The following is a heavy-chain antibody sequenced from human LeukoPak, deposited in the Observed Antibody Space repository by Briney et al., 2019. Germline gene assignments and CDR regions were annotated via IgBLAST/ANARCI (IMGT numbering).Heavy chain of an antibody. CDR1: GFTFSSYG. CDR2: ISYDGSNK. Sequence: GGSLRLSCAASGFTFSSYGMHWVRQAPGKGLEWVAVISYDGSNKYYADSVKGRFTISRDNSKNTLYLQMNSLGAEDTAVYYCAKDMYYDSSGLDYWGQGTLVTVSS. D-gene: IGHD3-22*01. CDR3: AKDMYYDSSGLDY. J-gene: IGHJ4*02. V-gene: IGHV3-30*18.